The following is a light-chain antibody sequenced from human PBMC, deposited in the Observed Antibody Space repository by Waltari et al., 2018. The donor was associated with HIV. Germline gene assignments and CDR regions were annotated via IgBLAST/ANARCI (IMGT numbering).Light chain of an antibody. CDR1: SSDVGGYNY. Sequence: QSALTQPASVSGSPGQSITISCTGTSSDVGGYNYVSWYQQHPGKAPKLMIYDVSNRPSGVSNRFSGSKSGNTASLTISGLQAEDEADYYCVSYTSTIPLGAVFGGGTQLTVL. J-gene: IGLJ7*01. V-gene: IGLV2-14*03. CDR3: VSYTSTIPLGAV. CDR2: DVS.